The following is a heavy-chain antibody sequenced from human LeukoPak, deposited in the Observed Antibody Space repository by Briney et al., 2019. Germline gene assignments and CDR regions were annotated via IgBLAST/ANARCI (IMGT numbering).Heavy chain of an antibody. CDR2: ISSSSSYI. J-gene: IGHJ4*01. CDR1: GFTFSSYS. CDR3: VRDLEAMEWLSYIFDY. D-gene: IGHD3-3*01. V-gene: IGHV3-21*01. Sequence: GGSLRLSCAASGFTFSSYSMNWVRQAPGKGLEWVSSISSSSSYIYYADSVKGRFTISRDNAKNSLYLQMNSLRAEDTAVYYCVRDLEAMEWLSYIFDYWGQGTLVTVSS.